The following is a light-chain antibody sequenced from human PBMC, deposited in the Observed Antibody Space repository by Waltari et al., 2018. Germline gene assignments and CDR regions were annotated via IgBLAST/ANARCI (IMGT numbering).Light chain of an antibody. CDR1: GSTLGRKL. J-gene: IGLJ2*01. CDR2: RDN. Sequence: QSVVAQPPSASGTPGQRVTIPCSGSGSTLGRKLVFWYQQLPGTAPKLLYRDNQRPSGVPDRFSGSKSGTSASLAISGLRSEDEADYYCAVWDDSLSGVVFGGGTKLTVL. V-gene: IGLV1-47*01. CDR3: AVWDDSLSGVV.